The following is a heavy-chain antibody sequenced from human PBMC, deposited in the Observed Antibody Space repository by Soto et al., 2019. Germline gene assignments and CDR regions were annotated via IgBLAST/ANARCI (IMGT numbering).Heavy chain of an antibody. D-gene: IGHD3-9*01. Sequence: NPSETLSLTCTVSGGSISSYYWSWIRQPPGKGLEWIGYIYYSGSTNYNPSLKSRVTISVDTSKNQFSLKLSSVTAADTAVYYCARVLRYFDWTPDAFDIWGQGTMVTVSS. CDR1: GGSISSYY. V-gene: IGHV4-59*01. CDR2: IYYSGST. J-gene: IGHJ3*02. CDR3: ARVLRYFDWTPDAFDI.